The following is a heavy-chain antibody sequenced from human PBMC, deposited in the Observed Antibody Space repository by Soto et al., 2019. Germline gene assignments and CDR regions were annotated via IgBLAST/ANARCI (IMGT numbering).Heavy chain of an antibody. V-gene: IGHV3-30*03. D-gene: IGHD5-18*01. CDR3: AREGDSHAFRGFDL. Sequence: PGGSLRLSCAASGFTFSHYIYHWVRQAPGKGLQWVAVIRDDGKKTNYATSVRGRFTVSRDMSKSTIFLQMNSLRIDDSAIYSCAREGDSHAFRGFDLWGQGTPVTVSS. J-gene: IGHJ5*02. CDR1: GFTFSHYI. CDR2: IRDDGKKT.